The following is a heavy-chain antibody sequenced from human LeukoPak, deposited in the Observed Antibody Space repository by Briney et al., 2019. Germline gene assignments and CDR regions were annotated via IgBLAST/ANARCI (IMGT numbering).Heavy chain of an antibody. CDR2: INPNSGGT. D-gene: IGHD3-10*01. Sequence: ASVKVSCKASGYTFTGYYMHWVRQAPGQGLEWMGWINPNSGGTNYAQKFQGRVTMTRDTSISTAYMELSGLRSDDTAVYYCASSRFGELLILDYWGQGTLVTVSS. V-gene: IGHV1-2*02. CDR1: GYTFTGYY. J-gene: IGHJ4*02. CDR3: ASSRFGELLILDY.